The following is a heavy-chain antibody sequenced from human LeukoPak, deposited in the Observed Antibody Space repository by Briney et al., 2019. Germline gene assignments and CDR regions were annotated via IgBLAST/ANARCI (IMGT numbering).Heavy chain of an antibody. Sequence: GSLRLSCAASGFTFSTYAMNWVRQAPGKGLEWVSSISSSSSYIYYADSVKGRFTISRDNAKNSLYLQMNSLRAEDTAVHYCARDFGSGHAFDIWGQGTMVTVSS. J-gene: IGHJ3*02. D-gene: IGHD3-3*01. CDR3: ARDFGSGHAFDI. V-gene: IGHV3-21*01. CDR1: GFTFSTYA. CDR2: ISSSSSYI.